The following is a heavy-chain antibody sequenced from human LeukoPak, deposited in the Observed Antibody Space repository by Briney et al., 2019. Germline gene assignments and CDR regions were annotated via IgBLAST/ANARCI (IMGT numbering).Heavy chain of an antibody. J-gene: IGHJ4*02. V-gene: IGHV3-33*08. CDR1: GLTFSSYW. Sequence: PGGSLRLSCAASGLTFSSYWMLWVRQAPGKGLEWVALIWYDGINEYYADSVKGRFSISRDDSKNTLYLQMNSLRAEDTAVYYCVRDKGSSWGEKYYFDYWGQGTLVTVSS. CDR3: VRDKGSSWGEKYYFDY. D-gene: IGHD6-13*01. CDR2: IWYDGINE.